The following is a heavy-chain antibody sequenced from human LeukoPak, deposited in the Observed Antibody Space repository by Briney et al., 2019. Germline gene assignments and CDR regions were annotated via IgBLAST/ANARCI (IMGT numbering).Heavy chain of an antibody. CDR2: MNPNSGNT. D-gene: IGHD1-26*01. CDR1: GYTFTSYD. J-gene: IGHJ6*03. CDR3: ARGRSGRNYYYYMDV. Sequence: ASVKVSCKASGYTFTSYDINWVRQAIGQGLEWMGWMNPNSGNTGYAQKFQGRVTMTRNTSISTAYMELSSLRSEDTAVYYCARGRSGRNYYYYMDVWGKGTTVTISS. V-gene: IGHV1-8*01.